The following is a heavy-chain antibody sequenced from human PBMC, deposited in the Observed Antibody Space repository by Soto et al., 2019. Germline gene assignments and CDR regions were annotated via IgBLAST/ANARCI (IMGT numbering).Heavy chain of an antibody. CDR3: ARMEWAKFNLDS. CDR2: IDWEDDK. CDR1: GFSLNTSEMC. D-gene: IGHD3-3*01. Sequence: ESGPTLVNPTETLTLTCTFSGFSLNTSEMCVSWIRQPPGKGLEWLALIDWEDDKYYSTSLKTRLNISKDTSKNLVVLTMTNMDPVDTAMHYCARMEWAKFNLDSWGLGTLVTAPQ. J-gene: IGHJ4*02. V-gene: IGHV2-70*01.